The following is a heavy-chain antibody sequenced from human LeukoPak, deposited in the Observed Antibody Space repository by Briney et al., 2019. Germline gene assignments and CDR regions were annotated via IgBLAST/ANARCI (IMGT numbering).Heavy chain of an antibody. J-gene: IGHJ6*02. CDR3: ARDGAPIVVVPAAINYYYGMDV. CDR2: ISSSSSYI. CDR1: GFTFSSYS. Sequence: KSGGSLRLSCAASGFTFSSYSMNWVRQAPGKGLEWVSSISSSSSYIYYADSVKGRFTISRDNAKNSLYLQMNSLRAEDTAVYYCARDGAPIVVVPAAINYYYGMDVWGQGTTVTVSS. D-gene: IGHD2-2*01. V-gene: IGHV3-21*01.